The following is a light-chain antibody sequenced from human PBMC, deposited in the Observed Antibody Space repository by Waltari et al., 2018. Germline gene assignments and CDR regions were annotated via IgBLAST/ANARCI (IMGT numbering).Light chain of an antibody. CDR1: SGHVRGYQY. V-gene: IGLV2-14*01. J-gene: IGLJ2*01. CDR3: SSDTSSSTVV. CDR2: EVR. Sequence: ALTHPPAVSGSPGLSITITCTGTSGHVRGYQYDPWYQQPPGNAPKLMIYEVRNRAPGVSNRFSGSKSGDTASLTSSGLQAEDEADYYCSSDTSSSTVVFGGGTKLTVI.